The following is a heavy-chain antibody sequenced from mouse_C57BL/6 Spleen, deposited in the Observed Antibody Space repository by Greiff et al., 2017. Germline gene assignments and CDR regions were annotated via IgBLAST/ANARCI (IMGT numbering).Heavy chain of an antibody. CDR1: GYSITSGYY. J-gene: IGHJ1*03. CDR2: ISYDGSN. CDR3: ARADYYGSSYWYFDV. Sequence: ESGPGLVKPSQSLSLTCSVTGYSITSGYYWNWIRQFPGNKLEWMGYISYDGSNNYNPSLKNRISITRDTSKNQFFLKLNSVTTEDTATXYCARADYYGSSYWYFDVWGTGTTVTVSS. D-gene: IGHD1-1*01. V-gene: IGHV3-6*01.